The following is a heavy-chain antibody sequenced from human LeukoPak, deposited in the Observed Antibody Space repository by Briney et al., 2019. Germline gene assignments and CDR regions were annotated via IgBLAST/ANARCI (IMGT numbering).Heavy chain of an antibody. Sequence: SVKVSCKASGGTFSSYAISWVRQAPGQGLEWMGGIIPIFGTANYAQKFQGRVTITTDESTSTAYMELSSLRSEDTAVYYCAGSIWFGEFNAEVVFDYWGQGTLVTVPS. D-gene: IGHD3-10*01. J-gene: IGHJ4*02. CDR2: IIPIFGTA. CDR1: GGTFSSYA. CDR3: AGSIWFGEFNAEVVFDY. V-gene: IGHV1-69*05.